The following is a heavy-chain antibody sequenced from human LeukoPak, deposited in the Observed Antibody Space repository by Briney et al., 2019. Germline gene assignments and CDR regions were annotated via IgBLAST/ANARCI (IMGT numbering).Heavy chain of an antibody. CDR1: GFTFSDYT. Sequence: KPGGSLRLSCAASGFTFSDYTMTWVRQAPGKGLEWVSSITSSSTYIYYADSVKDRFTISRDNTKNSLYLQMNSLRAEDTAVYYCAIGRTGTSAYFDYWGQGTLVTVSS. V-gene: IGHV3-21*01. D-gene: IGHD1-1*01. CDR3: AIGRTGTSAYFDY. CDR2: ITSSSTYI. J-gene: IGHJ4*02.